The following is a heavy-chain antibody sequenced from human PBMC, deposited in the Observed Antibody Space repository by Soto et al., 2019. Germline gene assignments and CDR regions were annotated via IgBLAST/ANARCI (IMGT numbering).Heavy chain of an antibody. CDR2: IYYSGST. Sequence: PSETLSLTCTVSGGSISSYYWSWIRQPPGKGLEWIGYIYYSGSTNYNPSLKSRVTISVDTSKNQFSLKLSSVTAADTAVYYCARDRSGQQNIVVVPAADTGYTNYYYGLDVCRQGTTVTVSS. CDR1: GGSISSYY. V-gene: IGHV4-59*01. J-gene: IGHJ6*02. CDR3: ARDRSGQQNIVVVPAADTGYTNYYYGLDV. D-gene: IGHD2-2*01.